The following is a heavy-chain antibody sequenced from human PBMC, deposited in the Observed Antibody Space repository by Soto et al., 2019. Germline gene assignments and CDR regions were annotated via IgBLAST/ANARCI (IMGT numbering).Heavy chain of an antibody. V-gene: IGHV1-69*12. J-gene: IGHJ6*02. Sequence: QVQLVQSGAEVKKPGSSVKVSCKASGGTFSSYAISWVRQAPGQGLEWMGGIIPIFGTANYAQKFQGRVTITADESTRRAYMEMSSLSSEDKDVYYCARDGGDQYYYDRSRYYQNYYYYGMDVRGQGTTVTVSS. D-gene: IGHD3-22*01. CDR3: ARDGGDQYYYDRSRYYQNYYYYGMDV. CDR2: IIPIFGTA. CDR1: GGTFSSYA.